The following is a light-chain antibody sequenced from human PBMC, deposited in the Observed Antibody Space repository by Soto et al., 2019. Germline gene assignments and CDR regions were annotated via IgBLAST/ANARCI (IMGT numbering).Light chain of an antibody. CDR1: SDDIGRYDY. Sequence: QSVLTQPASVSGSPGQSITISCTGTSDDIGRYDYVSWYQQHPGKAPKLMIFDVTNRPSGVSNRFSASKSGNTASLTISGLQAEDEADYYCTSYTISSTLVFGGGTKLTVL. V-gene: IGLV2-14*03. CDR2: DVT. J-gene: IGLJ3*02. CDR3: TSYTISSTLV.